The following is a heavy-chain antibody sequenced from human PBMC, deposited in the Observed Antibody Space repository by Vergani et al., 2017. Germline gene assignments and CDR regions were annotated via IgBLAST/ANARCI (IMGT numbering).Heavy chain of an antibody. J-gene: IGHJ6*02. Sequence: QVQLQQWGAGLLKPSETLSLTCAVYGGSFSGYYWSWIRQPPGKGLEWIGEINHSGSTNYNPSLKSRVTISVDTSKNQFPLKLSSVTAADTAVYYCARVRVGFVGVVIVKGYYYYGMDVWGQGTTVTVSS. CDR1: GGSFSGYY. V-gene: IGHV4-34*01. CDR3: ARVRVGFVGVVIVKGYYYYGMDV. D-gene: IGHD3-3*01. CDR2: INHSGST.